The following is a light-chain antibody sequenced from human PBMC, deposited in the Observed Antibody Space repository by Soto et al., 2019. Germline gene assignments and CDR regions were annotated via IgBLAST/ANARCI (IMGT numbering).Light chain of an antibody. CDR3: QQFNTYPIT. CDR2: DVS. J-gene: IGKJ5*01. CDR1: QDIRGA. Sequence: AIQLTQSPSSLSASVGDRVTITCRASQDIRGALAWYQQKTGKPPKLLIFDVSSLQSGVPSRFSGSGSGTDFTLTISSLQPEDFATYYCQQFNTYPITFGQRTRLEIK. V-gene: IGKV1-13*02.